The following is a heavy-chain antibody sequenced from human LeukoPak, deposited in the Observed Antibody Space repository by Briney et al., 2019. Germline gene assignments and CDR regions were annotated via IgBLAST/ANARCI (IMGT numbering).Heavy chain of an antibody. CDR2: IRYDGSNK. CDR1: GFTFSSYG. J-gene: IGHJ6*03. V-gene: IGHV3-30*02. Sequence: PGGSLRLSCAASGFTFSSYGMHWVRQAPGKGLEWVAFIRYDGSNKYYADSVKGRFTISRDNSKNTLYLQMNSLRAEDTAVYYCAKDVAARPRPYYMDVWGKGTTVTVSS. D-gene: IGHD6-6*01. CDR3: AKDVAARPRPYYMDV.